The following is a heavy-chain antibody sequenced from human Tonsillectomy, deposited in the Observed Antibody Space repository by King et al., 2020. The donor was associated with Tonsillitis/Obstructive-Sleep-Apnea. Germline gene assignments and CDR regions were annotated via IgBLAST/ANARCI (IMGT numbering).Heavy chain of an antibody. D-gene: IGHD2-2*01. CDR3: ARIVSGVWDCSSTSCYGEAVDGWFDP. J-gene: IGHJ5*02. CDR1: GFSLSNARMG. CDR2: IFSNDEK. V-gene: IGHV2-26*01. Sequence: TLQESGPVLVKPPETLTLTCTVSGFSLSNARMGVSWIRQPPGKALEWLAHIFSNDEKSYSTSLKSRLTISKDTSKSQVVLTMTNMDPVDTATYYCARIVSGVWDCSSTSCYGEAVDGWFDPWGQGTLVTVSS.